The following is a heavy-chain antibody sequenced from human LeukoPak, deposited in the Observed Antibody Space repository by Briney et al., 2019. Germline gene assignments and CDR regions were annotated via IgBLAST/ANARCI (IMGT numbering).Heavy chain of an antibody. V-gene: IGHV4-31*03. D-gene: IGHD4-17*01. CDR2: IHHSGST. CDR1: AGSLSSGGHY. CDR3: ARAATGDCGDYWGLRYYYYGMDV. Sequence: SETLSLTCTVSAGSLSSGGHYWIWIRQFPGKGLESIGFIHHSGSTRHNPSLKNRVAISIDTSKNQFALKLTSVTAADTAVYYCARAATGDCGDYWGLRYYYYGMDVWGQGTTVTVSS. J-gene: IGHJ6*02.